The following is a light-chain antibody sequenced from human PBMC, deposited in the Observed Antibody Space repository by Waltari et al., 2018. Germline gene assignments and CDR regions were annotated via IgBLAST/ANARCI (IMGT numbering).Light chain of an antibody. CDR1: HLGSKN. CDR2: DDG. V-gene: IGLV3-21*02. CDR3: QVWDSGSEHYV. J-gene: IGLJ1*01. Sequence: SYVLPQPPSVSVAPGQTARISCDGNHLGSKNVHWYQQTPGQAPVLVVYDDGDRPSGIPERFSGSNSGNTATLTISRVDAGDEADYYCQVWDSGSEHYVFGTVTKVTVL.